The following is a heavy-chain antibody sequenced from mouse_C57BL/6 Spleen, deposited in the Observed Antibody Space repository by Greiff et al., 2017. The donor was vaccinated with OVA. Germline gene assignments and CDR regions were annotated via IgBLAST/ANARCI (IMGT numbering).Heavy chain of an antibody. Sequence: VQLQQSGPELVKPGASVKISCKASGYSFTSYYIHWVKQRPGQGLEWIGWIYPGSGTTKYNEKFKGKATLTADTSSSTAYMQLSSLTSEDSAVYYCARITTVVAGGAMDYWGQGTSVTVSS. V-gene: IGHV1-66*01. D-gene: IGHD1-1*01. CDR2: IYPGSGTT. CDR1: GYSFTSYY. CDR3: ARITTVVAGGAMDY. J-gene: IGHJ4*01.